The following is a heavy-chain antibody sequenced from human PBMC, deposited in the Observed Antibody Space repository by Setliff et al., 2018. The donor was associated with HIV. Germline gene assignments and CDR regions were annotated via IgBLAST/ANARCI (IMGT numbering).Heavy chain of an antibody. V-gene: IGHV3-21*01. CDR2: ISSSSSYI. Sequence: GGSLRLSCAASGFTFSSYSMNWVRQAPGKGLEWVSSISSSSSYIYYADPVKGRFTISRDNAKNSLSLQVNSLRAEDTAVYYCARSIIRPYSSGWPWYFDYWGQGTLVTVSS. J-gene: IGHJ4*02. CDR3: ARSIIRPYSSGWPWYFDY. CDR1: GFTFSSYS. D-gene: IGHD6-19*01.